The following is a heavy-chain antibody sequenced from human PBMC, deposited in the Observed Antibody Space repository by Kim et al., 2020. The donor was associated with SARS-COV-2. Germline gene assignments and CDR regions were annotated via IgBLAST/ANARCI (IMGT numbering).Heavy chain of an antibody. V-gene: IGHV3-11*01. CDR3: ARDPAGTVDWFDP. J-gene: IGHJ5*02. Sequence: GGSLRLSCAASGFTFSDYYMSWIRQAPGKGLEWVSYISSSGSTIYYADSVKGRFTISRDNSKNSLYLQMNSLRAEDTAVYYCARDPAGTVDWFDPWGQGTLVTVSS. D-gene: IGHD6-13*01. CDR1: GFTFSDYY. CDR2: ISSSGSTI.